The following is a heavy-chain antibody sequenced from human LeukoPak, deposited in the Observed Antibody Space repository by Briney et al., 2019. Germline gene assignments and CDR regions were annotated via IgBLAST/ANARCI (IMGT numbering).Heavy chain of an antibody. CDR2: IIPIFGTA. V-gene: IGHV1-69*01. CDR1: GGTFSSYA. D-gene: IGHD2-21*01. Sequence: SVKVSCKASGGTFSSYAISWVRQAPGQGLEWMGGIIPIFGTANYAQKFQGRVTITADESTSTAYMELSSLRSEDTAVYYCAAGMDCGGDCYYYYMDVWGKGTTVAISS. CDR3: AAGMDCGGDCYYYYMDV. J-gene: IGHJ6*03.